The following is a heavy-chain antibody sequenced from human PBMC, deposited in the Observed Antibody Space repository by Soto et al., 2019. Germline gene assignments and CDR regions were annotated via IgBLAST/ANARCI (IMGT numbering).Heavy chain of an antibody. CDR1: GGTFSSYA. CDR2: IIPIFGTA. CDR3: ARAKGQLDYYYYYGMDV. J-gene: IGHJ6*02. Sequence: QVQLVQSGAEVKKPGSSVNVSCKASGGTFSSYAISWVRLAPGQGLEWMGGIIPIFGTANYAQKFQGRVTITADESTSTAYMELSSLRSEDTAVYYCARAKGQLDYYYYYGMDVWGQGTTVTVSS. D-gene: IGHD6-6*01. V-gene: IGHV1-69*12.